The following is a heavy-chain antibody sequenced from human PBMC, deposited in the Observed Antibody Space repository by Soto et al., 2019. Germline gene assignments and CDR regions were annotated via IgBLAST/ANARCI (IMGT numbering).Heavy chain of an antibody. Sequence: SETLSLTCTVSGGSISSYYWSWIRQPPGKGLEWIGYIYYRGSTNYNPSLKSRVTISVDTSKNQFSLKQSSVTAANTAVYYCARHDYYDSSGQHYYGMDVWGQGTTVTVSS. CDR2: IYYRGST. CDR3: ARHDYYDSSGQHYYGMDV. V-gene: IGHV4-59*08. CDR1: GGSISSYY. J-gene: IGHJ6*02. D-gene: IGHD3-22*01.